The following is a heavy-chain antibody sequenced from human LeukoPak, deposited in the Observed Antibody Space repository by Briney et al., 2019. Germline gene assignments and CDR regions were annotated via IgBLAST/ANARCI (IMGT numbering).Heavy chain of an antibody. D-gene: IGHD5-18*01. V-gene: IGHV3-23*01. CDR2: FGGSGGTI. J-gene: IGHJ4*02. Sequence: PGGSLRLSCAASGFTFSTYAMSWVRQAPGKGLEWVSHFGGSGGTIYYADSVKGRFTISRDNSKNTLYLQMNSLRAEDTAVYYCARHGPPDTAMELIWGEFDYWGQGTLVTVSS. CDR1: GFTFSTYA. CDR3: ARHGPPDTAMELIWGEFDY.